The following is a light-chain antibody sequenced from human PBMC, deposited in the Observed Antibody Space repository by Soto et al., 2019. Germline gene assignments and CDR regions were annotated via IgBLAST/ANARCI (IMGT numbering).Light chain of an antibody. J-gene: IGLJ1*01. CDR3: SSYTNTGPYV. V-gene: IGLV2-14*01. CDR2: EVS. CDR1: SSDVGGYNY. Sequence: QSVLTQPASVSGSPGQSITISCTGTSSDVGGYNYVSWYQQYPGKAPKLMMYEVSNRPSGVSNRFSGSKSGNTASLTISGLQAEDEADYYCSSYTNTGPYVFGTGTKLTVL.